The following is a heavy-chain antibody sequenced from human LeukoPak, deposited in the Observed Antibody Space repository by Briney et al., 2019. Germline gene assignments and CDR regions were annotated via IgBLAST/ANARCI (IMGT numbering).Heavy chain of an antibody. Sequence: GASVKVSCKASGYTFTSYGISWVRQAPGQRLEWMGWINAGNGNTKYSQKFQGRVTITRDTSASTAYMELSSLRSEDTAVYYCARSHRMTTVTTFDYWGQGTLVTVSS. V-gene: IGHV1-3*01. J-gene: IGHJ4*02. D-gene: IGHD4-17*01. CDR3: ARSHRMTTVTTFDY. CDR2: INAGNGNT. CDR1: GYTFTSYG.